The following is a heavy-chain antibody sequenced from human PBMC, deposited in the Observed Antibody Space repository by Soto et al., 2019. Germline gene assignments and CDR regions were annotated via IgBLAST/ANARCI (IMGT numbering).Heavy chain of an antibody. J-gene: IGHJ4*02. CDR3: ARRYCSGGSCYHIDY. CDR1: GYSFTSYW. V-gene: IGHV5-51*01. Sequence: PGESLKISCKGSGYSFTSYWIGWVRQMPGKGLEWMGIIYPGDSDTRYSPSFQGQVTISADKSISTAYLQWSSLKASDTAMYYCARRYCSGGSCYHIDYWGQGTLVTVSS. CDR2: IYPGDSDT. D-gene: IGHD2-15*01.